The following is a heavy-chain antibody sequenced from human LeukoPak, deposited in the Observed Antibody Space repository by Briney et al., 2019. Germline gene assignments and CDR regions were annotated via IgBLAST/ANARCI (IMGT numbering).Heavy chain of an antibody. CDR2: IICSGSTI. CDR3: QKASRYYYDSSGYMDY. CDR1: GFTFSNYA. V-gene: IGHV3-48*03. D-gene: IGHD3-22*01. Sequence: GGSLRLSCAASGFTFSNYAMNWVRQAPGEGLEWVSYIICSGSTIYYADSVKGRFTISRDNAKNSLYLQMNSLRAENTAVYYCQKASRYYYDSSGYMDYWGQGTLVTVSP. J-gene: IGHJ4*02.